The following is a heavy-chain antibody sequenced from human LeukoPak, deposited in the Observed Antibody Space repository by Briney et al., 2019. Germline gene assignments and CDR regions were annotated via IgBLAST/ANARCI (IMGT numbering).Heavy chain of an antibody. V-gene: IGHV6-1*01. CDR1: GDSVSSKSGA. D-gene: IGHD3-16*01. CDR3: ASEQGGSFHH. Sequence: SQTLSLTYDISGDSVSSKSGAWNWIRQSPSRGPEWLGRTYCRSEWFNDYEESVKSRMIINSDTSKNQISLHLKSVSPEDTAVYYCASEQGGSFHHWGQGTLIFVSS. J-gene: IGHJ1*01. CDR2: TYCRSEWFN.